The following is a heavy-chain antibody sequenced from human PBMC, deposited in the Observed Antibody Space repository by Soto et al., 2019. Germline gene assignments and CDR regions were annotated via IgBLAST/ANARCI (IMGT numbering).Heavy chain of an antibody. D-gene: IGHD3-3*01. CDR3: SRHAYDFWSGHPNPRYYYGMDV. J-gene: IGHJ6*02. Sequence: GESLKISCKGSGYSFTSYRITWVRQMPGKGLEWMGRIDPSDSYTNYSPSFQGHVTISVDKSISTAYLQWSSLKATDTAMYYCSRHAYDFWSGHPNPRYYYGMDVWGQGTTVTVSS. CDR1: GYSFTSYR. V-gene: IGHV5-10-1*01. CDR2: IDPSDSYT.